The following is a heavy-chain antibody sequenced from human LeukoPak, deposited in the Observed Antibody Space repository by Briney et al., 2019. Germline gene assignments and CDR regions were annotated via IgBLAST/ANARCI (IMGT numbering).Heavy chain of an antibody. J-gene: IGHJ4*02. CDR1: GFTFSSYA. Sequence: GGSLRLSCAASGFTFSSYAMSWVRQAPGKGLEWVSAISGSGGSTYYADSVKGRFTISRDNSKNTLYLQMNSLRAEDTALYYCAKDRTPAFNYDSSGYYDYWGQGTLVTVSS. CDR3: AKDRTPAFNYDSSGYYDY. D-gene: IGHD3-22*01. V-gene: IGHV3-23*01. CDR2: ISGSGGST.